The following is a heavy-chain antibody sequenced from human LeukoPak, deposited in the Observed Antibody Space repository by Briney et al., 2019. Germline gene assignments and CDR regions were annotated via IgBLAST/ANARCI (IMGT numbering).Heavy chain of an antibody. CDR2: IYYSGTT. J-gene: IGHJ4*02. D-gene: IGHD3-3*01. CDR3: AREMLNGSGYFDY. Sequence: SGTLSLTCTVSGGSISNTSYYWGWIRQPPGKGLEWIGSIYYSGTTYYNPSLKSRVTISVDTSKNQFSLKLSSVTAADTAFYYCAREMLNGSGYFDYWGQGTLVTVSS. CDR1: GGSISNTSYY. V-gene: IGHV4-39*07.